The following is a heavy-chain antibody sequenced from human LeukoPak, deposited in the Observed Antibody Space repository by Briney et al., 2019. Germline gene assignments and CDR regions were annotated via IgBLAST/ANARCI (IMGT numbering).Heavy chain of an antibody. CDR2: IYTSGST. J-gene: IGHJ4*02. V-gene: IGHV4-61*02. D-gene: IGHD5-12*01. CDR3: ARDRGYSGYEPLIDS. Sequence: SETLSLPCTVSGGSISSGNYYWTWTRQPAGKGLEWIRRIYTSGSTNYNPSLKSRVTISVDTSKNQFSLKLSSVTAADTAVYYCARDRGYSGYEPLIDSWGQGTLVTVSS. CDR1: GGSISSGNYY.